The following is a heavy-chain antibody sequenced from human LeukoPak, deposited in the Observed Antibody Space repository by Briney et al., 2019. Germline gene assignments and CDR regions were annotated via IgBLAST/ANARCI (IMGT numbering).Heavy chain of an antibody. J-gene: IGHJ3*02. CDR3: ASRWALGDASDI. Sequence: GGSLRLSCAASGFTFSSYWMHWVRQAPGKGLVWVSRINSDGSSTSYADSVKGRFTISRDNAKNTLYLQMNSLRAEDTAVYYCASRWALGDASDIWGQGTMVTVSS. CDR2: INSDGSST. D-gene: IGHD3-10*01. V-gene: IGHV3-74*01. CDR1: GFTFSSYW.